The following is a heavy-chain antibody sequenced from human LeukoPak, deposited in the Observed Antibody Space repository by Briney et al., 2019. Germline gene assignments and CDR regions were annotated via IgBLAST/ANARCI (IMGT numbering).Heavy chain of an antibody. V-gene: IGHV3-30*02. D-gene: IGHD6-13*01. J-gene: IGHJ1*01. CDR3: AKEAVRSSIAVAGTRYFQH. CDR2: IRYDGNNK. CDR1: GFTFSSYG. Sequence: GGSLRLSCAASGFTFSSYGMHWVRQAPGKGLEWVAFIRYDGNNKYYADSVKGRFTISRDNSKNTLYLQMNSLRAEDTAVYYCAKEAVRSSIAVAGTRYFQHWGQGTLVTVSS.